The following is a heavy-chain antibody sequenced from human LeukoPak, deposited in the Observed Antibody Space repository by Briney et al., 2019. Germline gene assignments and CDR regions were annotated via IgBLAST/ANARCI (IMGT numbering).Heavy chain of an antibody. J-gene: IGHJ5*02. CDR1: GASVSSDDYY. D-gene: IGHD3-22*01. Sequence: SQTLSLTCSVSGASVSSDDYYWGWIRQPPGQGLEWIAYISYSASTYYNPSLKSRITISIDMSKNQFSLKLSSVTAADTAVYYCVRYYHSSGFSHWFDPWGQGTLVTVSS. CDR3: VRYYHSSGFSHWFDP. CDR2: ISYSAST. V-gene: IGHV4-30-4*01.